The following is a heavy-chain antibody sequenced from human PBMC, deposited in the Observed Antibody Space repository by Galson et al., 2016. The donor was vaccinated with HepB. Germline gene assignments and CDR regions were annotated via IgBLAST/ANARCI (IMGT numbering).Heavy chain of an antibody. J-gene: IGHJ4*02. V-gene: IGHV4-38-2*01. CDR1: GYSISSGYQ. Sequence: ETLSLTCAVSGYSISSGYQWGWIRQPPGKGLEWIGYISYSGSTYYNPSLKSRVTISVDTSKNQFSLKLSSVTAADTAVYYCARVGRLDFWSGFYVPPFDFWGQGTLVTVSS. D-gene: IGHD3-3*01. CDR2: ISYSGST. CDR3: ARVGRLDFWSGFYVPPFDF.